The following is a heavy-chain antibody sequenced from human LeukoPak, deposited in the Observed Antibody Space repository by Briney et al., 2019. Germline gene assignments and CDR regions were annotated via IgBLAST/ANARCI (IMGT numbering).Heavy chain of an antibody. Sequence: GGSLRLSCAASGFTFSSYGMHWVRQAPGKGLEWVAVISYDGSNKYYADSVKGRFTISRDNSKNTLYLQMNSLRAEDTAVYYCAKGGYYDFWSALSPDAFDIWGQGTMVTVSS. CDR2: ISYDGSNK. CDR3: AKGGYYDFWSALSPDAFDI. V-gene: IGHV3-30*18. D-gene: IGHD3-3*01. J-gene: IGHJ3*02. CDR1: GFTFSSYG.